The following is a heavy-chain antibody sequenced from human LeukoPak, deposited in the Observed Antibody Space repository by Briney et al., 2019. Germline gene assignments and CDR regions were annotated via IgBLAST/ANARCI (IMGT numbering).Heavy chain of an antibody. V-gene: IGHV4-30-2*01. CDR3: ARHRRYYYDSSGYSYFDY. D-gene: IGHD3-22*01. CDR1: GGSIGSGGYY. J-gene: IGHJ4*02. Sequence: PSQTLSLTCTVSGGSIGSGGYYWSWIRQPPGKGLEWIGYIYHSGSTYYNPSLKSRVTISVDTSKNQFSLKLSSVTAADTAVYYCARHRRYYYDSSGYSYFDYWGQGTLVTVSS. CDR2: IYHSGST.